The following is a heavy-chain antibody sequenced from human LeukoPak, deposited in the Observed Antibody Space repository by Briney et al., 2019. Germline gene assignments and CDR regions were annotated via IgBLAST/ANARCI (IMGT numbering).Heavy chain of an antibody. J-gene: IGHJ4*02. V-gene: IGHV1-2*04. CDR3: AADGIAAAPAG. CDR2: INPNSGGT. D-gene: IGHD6-13*01. CDR1: GYTFTGYY. Sequence: ASVKVSCKASGYTFTGYYMHWVRQAPGQGLEWMGWINPNSGGTNYAQKFQGWVTITRDMSTSTAYMELSSLRSEDTAVYYCAADGIAAAPAGWGQGTLVTVSS.